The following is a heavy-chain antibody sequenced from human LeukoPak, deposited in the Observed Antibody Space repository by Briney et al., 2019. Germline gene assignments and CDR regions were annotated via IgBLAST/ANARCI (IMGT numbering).Heavy chain of an antibody. V-gene: IGHV1-2*02. D-gene: IGHD3-9*01. Sequence: ASVKVSCKASGYTFTGYYMHWVRQAPGQGLEWMGWINPNRGGTNYAQKFQGRVTMTRDTSISTAYMELSRLRSDDTAVYYCARVGIRYFDWLLFFDYWGQGTLVTVSS. CDR1: GYTFTGYY. J-gene: IGHJ4*02. CDR3: ARVGIRYFDWLLFFDY. CDR2: INPNRGGT.